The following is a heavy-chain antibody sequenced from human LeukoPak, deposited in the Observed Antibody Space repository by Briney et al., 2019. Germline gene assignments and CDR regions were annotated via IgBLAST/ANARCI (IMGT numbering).Heavy chain of an antibody. CDR3: ARVGRSSSWYRYWFDP. V-gene: IGHV1-2*02. CDR2: INPNSGGT. D-gene: IGHD6-13*01. CDR1: GYTFTGYY. J-gene: IGHJ5*02. Sequence: GSVKVSCKASGYTFTGYYMHWVRQAPGQGLEWMGWINPNSGGTNYAQKFQGRVTMTRDTSISTPYMELSRLRSDDTAVYYCARVGRSSSWYRYWFDPWGQGTLVTVSS.